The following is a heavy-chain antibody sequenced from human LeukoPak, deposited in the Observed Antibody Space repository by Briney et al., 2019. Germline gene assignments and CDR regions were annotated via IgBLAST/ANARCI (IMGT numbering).Heavy chain of an antibody. Sequence: GESLRISCKGSGYSFTSYWISWVRQMPGKGLEWMGRIDPSDSYTNYSPSFQGHVTISADKSISTAYLQWSSLKASGTAMYYCAIEARSLDYYYGMDVWGKGTTVTVSS. CDR1: GYSFTSYW. CDR3: AIEARSLDYYYGMDV. CDR2: IDPSDSYT. V-gene: IGHV5-10-1*01. J-gene: IGHJ6*04.